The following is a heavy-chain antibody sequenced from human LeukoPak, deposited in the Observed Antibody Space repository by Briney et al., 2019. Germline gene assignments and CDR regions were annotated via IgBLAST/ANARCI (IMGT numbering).Heavy chain of an antibody. CDR1: GYTLTELS. D-gene: IGHD6-13*01. Sequence: ASVKVSCKVSGYTLTELSMHWVRQAPGKGLEWMGGFDPEDGETIYAQKFQGRVTMTEDTSTDTAYMELSSLRSEDTAVYYCATARPYSSSWYVYYYYGMDVWGQGTTVTVSS. CDR2: FDPEDGET. V-gene: IGHV1-24*01. CDR3: ATARPYSSSWYVYYYYGMDV. J-gene: IGHJ6*02.